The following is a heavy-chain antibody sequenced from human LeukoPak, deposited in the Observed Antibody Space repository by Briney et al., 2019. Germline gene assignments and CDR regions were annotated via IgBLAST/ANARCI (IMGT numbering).Heavy chain of an antibody. CDR2: IWSDGNNR. J-gene: IGHJ3*02. CDR3: VKERGPFDGFDI. Sequence: PGGSLRLSCAASGSTFSNYGMHWVRQAPGKGLEWVAVIWSDGNNRYYADSVKGRFIFSRDNSKNTLSLQMNSLRAEDTAVYYCVKERGPFDGFDIWGQGTMVTVFS. CDR1: GSTFSNYG. V-gene: IGHV3-33*06.